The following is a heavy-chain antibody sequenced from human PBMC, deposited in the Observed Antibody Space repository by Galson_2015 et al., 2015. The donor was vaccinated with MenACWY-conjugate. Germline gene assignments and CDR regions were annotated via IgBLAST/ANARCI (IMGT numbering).Heavy chain of an antibody. CDR1: GFTFNDYW. CDR3: ARDSNWSFDS. D-gene: IGHD6-13*01. CDR2: IKADGSFS. V-gene: IGHV3-74*01. Sequence: SLRLSCAASGFTFNDYWMHWVRQPPGKGLEWVSYIKADGSFSNYADSVKGRFTISTDNAKNMVYLQMNGLGDEDTAVYFCARDSNWSFDSWGQGTLVTVSS. J-gene: IGHJ4*02.